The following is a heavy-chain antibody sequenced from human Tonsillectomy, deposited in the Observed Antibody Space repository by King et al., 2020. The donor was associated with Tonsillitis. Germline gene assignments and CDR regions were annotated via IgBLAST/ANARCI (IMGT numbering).Heavy chain of an antibody. J-gene: IGHJ4*02. CDR3: ARDVTFGGKY. V-gene: IGHV3-7*03. CDR2: INQNGGEK. Sequence: DVQLVESGGGLVQPGGSLRLSYAVSGLTFSSYWMSWVRQAPGKGLEWVANINQNGGEKYYVDSVKGRFTISRDNAKNSLYLQMNSLRADDTAVYYCARDVTFGGKYWGPGTLVTVSS. D-gene: IGHD4-23*01. CDR1: GLTFSSYW.